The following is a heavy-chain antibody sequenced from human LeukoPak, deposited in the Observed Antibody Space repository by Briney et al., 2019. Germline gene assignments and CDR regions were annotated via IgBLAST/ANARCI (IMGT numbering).Heavy chain of an antibody. J-gene: IGHJ6*02. Sequence: SETLSLTCAVYGGSFSGYYWSWIRHPPGKGLEWIGEINHSGSTNYNPSLKSRVTISVDTSKNQFSLKLSSVTAVDTAVYYCARGVAVAGTDVYYYYGMDVWGQGTTVTVSS. D-gene: IGHD6-19*01. CDR3: ARGVAVAGTDVYYYYGMDV. V-gene: IGHV4-34*01. CDR2: INHSGST. CDR1: GGSFSGYY.